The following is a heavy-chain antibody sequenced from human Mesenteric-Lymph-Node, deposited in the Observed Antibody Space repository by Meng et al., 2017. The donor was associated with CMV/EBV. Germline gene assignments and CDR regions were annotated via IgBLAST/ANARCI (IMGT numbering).Heavy chain of an antibody. V-gene: IGHV4-31*03. CDR2: IYYSGST. D-gene: IGHD2-2*01. CDR3: ARGARGYCSSTSCPYYYYGMDV. Sequence: SETLSLTCTVSGGSISSSSYYWGWIRQPPGKGLEWIGYIYYSGSTYYNPSLKSRVTISVDTSKNQFSLKLSSVTAADTAVYYCARGARGYCSSTSCPYYYYGMDVWGQGTTVTVSS. CDR1: GGSISSSSYY. J-gene: IGHJ6*02.